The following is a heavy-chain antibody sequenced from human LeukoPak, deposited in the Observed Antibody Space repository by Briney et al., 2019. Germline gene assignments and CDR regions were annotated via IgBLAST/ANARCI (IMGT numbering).Heavy chain of an antibody. CDR1: GYTFTSYG. CDR2: ISAYNGNT. CDR3: ARENYYGSGSYYNYYYYYGMDV. D-gene: IGHD3-10*01. J-gene: IGHJ6*02. Sequence: RASVKVSCKASGYTFTSYGISWVRQAPGQGLEWMGWISAYNGNTNYAQKLQGRVTMTTDTSTSTAYMELRSLRSDDTAVYYCARENYYGSGSYYNYYYYYGMDVWGQGTTVTVSS. V-gene: IGHV1-18*01.